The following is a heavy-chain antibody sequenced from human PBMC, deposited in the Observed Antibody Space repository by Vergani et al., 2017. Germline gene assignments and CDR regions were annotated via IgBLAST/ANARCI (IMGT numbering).Heavy chain of an antibody. V-gene: IGHV7-4-1*02. CDR1: GYTFTNYV. CDR3: ARDLRGYFDY. CDR2: INTYTGKP. J-gene: IGHJ4*02. D-gene: IGHD6-13*01. Sequence: QVQLVQSGSELKKPGASVTVSCKASGYTFTNYVMTWVRQAPGQGLEWMGWINTYTGKPTYAQGLTRKFVFSLDTSVSTAYLQISRLKAEDTAVYYCARDLRGYFDYWGQGTLVTVSS.